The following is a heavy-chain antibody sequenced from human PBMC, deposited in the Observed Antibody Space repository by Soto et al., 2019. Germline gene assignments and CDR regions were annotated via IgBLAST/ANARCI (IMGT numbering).Heavy chain of an antibody. CDR2: ISAYNGNT. Sequence: ASVKVSCKASGYTFTSYGISWVRQAPGQGLEWMGWISAYNGNTNYAQKLQGRVTMTTDTSTSTAYMELSSQRSEDAAVYYCTRVLTNLMGATTDYYCGMDVWGQGTTVTVS. CDR1: GYTFTSYG. D-gene: IGHD1-26*01. V-gene: IGHV1-18*01. CDR3: TRVLTNLMGATTDYYCGMDV. J-gene: IGHJ6*02.